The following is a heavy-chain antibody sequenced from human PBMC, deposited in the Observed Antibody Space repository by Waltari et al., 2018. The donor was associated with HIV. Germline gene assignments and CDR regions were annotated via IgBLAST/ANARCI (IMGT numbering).Heavy chain of an antibody. CDR2: ISYDGSNK. CDR1: GFTFSSYA. J-gene: IGHJ4*02. Sequence: QVQLVESGGGVVQPGRSLRLSCAASGFTFSSYAMHWVRQAPGKGLEWVAVISYDGSNKDYADSVKGRFTISRDNSKNTLYLQMNSLRAEDTAVYYCARTYGSGSCPDYWGQGTLVTVSS. D-gene: IGHD3-10*01. CDR3: ARTYGSGSCPDY. V-gene: IGHV3-30*01.